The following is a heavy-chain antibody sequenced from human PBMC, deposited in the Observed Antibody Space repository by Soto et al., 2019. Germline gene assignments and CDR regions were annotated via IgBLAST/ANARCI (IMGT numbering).Heavy chain of an antibody. D-gene: IGHD3-10*01. CDR3: ARDRQYGAGFIDV. V-gene: IGHV3-30*09. Sequence: VQLVESGGGVVQPGRSLRLSCAASGFTFSSYAMHWVRRAPGKGLEWVAVISSDGSDKYYADSVKGRFAISRDNSKNTLYVQLNRLRAEDTALYYCARDRQYGAGFIDVWGQGTTVTVSS. CDR2: ISSDGSDK. CDR1: GFTFSSYA. J-gene: IGHJ6*02.